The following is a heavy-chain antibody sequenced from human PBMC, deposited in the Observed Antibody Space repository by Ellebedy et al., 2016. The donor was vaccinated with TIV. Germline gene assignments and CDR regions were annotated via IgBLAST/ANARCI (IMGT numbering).Heavy chain of an antibody. CDR1: GYTFTSYD. CDR2: MNPNSGNT. D-gene: IGHD3-22*01. V-gene: IGHV1-8*01. Sequence: ASVKVSCXASGYTFTSYDINWVRQATGQGLEWMGWMNPNSGNTGYAQKFQGRVTMTRNTSISTAYMELSSLRSEDTAVYYCARLGTATYYYDKGYFDLWGRGTLVTVSS. J-gene: IGHJ2*01. CDR3: ARLGTATYYYDKGYFDL.